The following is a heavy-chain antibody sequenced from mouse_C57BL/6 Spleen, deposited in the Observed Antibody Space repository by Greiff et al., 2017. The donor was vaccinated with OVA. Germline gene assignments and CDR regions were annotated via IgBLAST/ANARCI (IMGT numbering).Heavy chain of an antibody. Sequence: VQLQQPGAELVMPGASVKLSCKASGYPFTSYWMHWVKQRPGQGLEWIGEIDPSDSYTNYNQKFKGKSTLTVDKSSSTAYMQLSSLTSEDSAVYYCARRSSYYDYWGQGTTLTVSS. J-gene: IGHJ2*01. CDR1: GYPFTSYW. V-gene: IGHV1-69*01. CDR2: IDPSDSYT. CDR3: ARRSSYYDY. D-gene: IGHD1-1*01.